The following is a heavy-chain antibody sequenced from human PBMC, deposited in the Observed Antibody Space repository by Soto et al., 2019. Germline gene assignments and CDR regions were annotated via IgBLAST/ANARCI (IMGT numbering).Heavy chain of an antibody. D-gene: IGHD6-13*01. Sequence: SVKVSCKASGGTSSSYTISWVRQAPGQGLEWMGRIIPILGIANYAQKFQGRVTITADKSTSTAYMELSSLRSEDTAVYYCARDPLEQLRNWFDPWGQGTLVTVSS. V-gene: IGHV1-69*04. J-gene: IGHJ5*02. CDR2: IIPILGIA. CDR1: GGTSSSYT. CDR3: ARDPLEQLRNWFDP.